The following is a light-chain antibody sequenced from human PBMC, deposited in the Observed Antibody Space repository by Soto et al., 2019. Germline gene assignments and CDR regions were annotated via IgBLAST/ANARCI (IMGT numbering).Light chain of an antibody. CDR1: QSVSSSY. J-gene: IGKJ4*01. Sequence: EIVLTQSPATLSLSPGERATLSCGASQSVSSSYIAWYQQKPGLAPRLLIYDASSRATGIPDRFSGRGSGTDYTLTIYRLEPEDFAVYYCQQYGSSPLTFGGGTKVEMK. V-gene: IGKV3D-20*01. CDR3: QQYGSSPLT. CDR2: DAS.